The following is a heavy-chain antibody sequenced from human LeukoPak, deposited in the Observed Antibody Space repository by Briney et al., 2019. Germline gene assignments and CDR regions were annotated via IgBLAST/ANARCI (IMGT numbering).Heavy chain of an antibody. CDR2: MNPNSGNT. CDR3: ARVDIVVVPNGDYYYGMDV. V-gene: IGHV1-8*02. Sequence: GASVKVSCKASGYTFTSYGINWVRQATGQGLEWMGWMNPNSGNTGYAQKFQGRVTMTRNTSISTAYMELSSLRSEDTAVYYCARVDIVVVPNGDYYYGMDVWGQGTTVTVSS. D-gene: IGHD2-2*03. CDR1: GYTFTSYG. J-gene: IGHJ6*02.